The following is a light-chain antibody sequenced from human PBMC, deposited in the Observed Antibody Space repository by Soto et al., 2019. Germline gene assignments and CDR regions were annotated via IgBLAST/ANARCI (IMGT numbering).Light chain of an antibody. CDR2: AAS. V-gene: IGKV1-9*01. CDR3: QQYNSYST. Sequence: DIQMTQSPSSLSASVGDRVTITCRASQGISSYLAWYQQKPGNAPKLLIYAASTLQSGVPSRFSGSGSGTEFTLTISSLQPEDFATYYCQQYNSYSTFGQGTKVDIK. J-gene: IGKJ1*01. CDR1: QGISSY.